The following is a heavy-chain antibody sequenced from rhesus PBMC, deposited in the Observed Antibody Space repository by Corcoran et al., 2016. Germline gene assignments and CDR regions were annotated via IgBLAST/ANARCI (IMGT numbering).Heavy chain of an antibody. J-gene: IGHJ4*01. Sequence: QVQLQESGPAVVKPSETLSLTCAVSGYSISSGYDWRWVRQAPGKGLEWIGYVHGSRGTTNYTPSLKSRVTISKDTSKNQFSLKLSSMTTVDTAVYYCARKGEEYSSSYHYWGQGVLVTVSS. CDR2: VHGSRGTT. CDR3: ARKGEEYSSSYHY. V-gene: IGHV4-127*01. CDR1: GYSISSGYD. D-gene: IGHD6-43*01.